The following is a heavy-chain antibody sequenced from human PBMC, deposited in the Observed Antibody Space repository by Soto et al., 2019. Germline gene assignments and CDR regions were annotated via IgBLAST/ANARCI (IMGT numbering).Heavy chain of an antibody. CDR3: ARIPQIAVAGTRFGYFDL. CDR2: FWSDGSNK. V-gene: IGHV3-33*01. D-gene: IGHD6-19*01. J-gene: IGHJ2*01. CDR1: GFTFSSYG. Sequence: QVQLEESGGGVVQPGRSLRLSCAASGFTFSSYGMHWVRQAPGKGLEWVAVFWSDGSNKYYADSVKGRFTISRDNSQNTLYLQMNSLGAEDTAVYYCARIPQIAVAGTRFGYFDLWGRGTLVTVSS.